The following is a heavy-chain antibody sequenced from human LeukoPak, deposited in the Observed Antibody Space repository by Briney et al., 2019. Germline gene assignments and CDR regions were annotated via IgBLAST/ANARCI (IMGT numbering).Heavy chain of an antibody. V-gene: IGHV3-23*01. J-gene: IGHJ4*02. CDR1: GFTFGDYA. Sequence: GGSLRLSCTASGFTFGDYAMSWFRQAPGKGLEWVSAISGSGGSAYYADSVKGRFTISRDNSKNTLYLQMNSLRAEDTAVYYCARGGVGAITSIDYWGQGTLVTVSS. CDR2: ISGSGGSA. D-gene: IGHD1-26*01. CDR3: ARGGVGAITSIDY.